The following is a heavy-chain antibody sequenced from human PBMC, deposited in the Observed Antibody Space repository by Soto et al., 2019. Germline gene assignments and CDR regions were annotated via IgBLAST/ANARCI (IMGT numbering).Heavy chain of an antibody. CDR1: GYTFTSYD. J-gene: IGHJ6*02. CDR3: AREWSAAGNYYGMDV. V-gene: IGHV1-8*01. D-gene: IGHD6-13*01. CDR2: MNTNNGYT. Sequence: QVQLVQSGAEVKKPGASVKVSCMTSGYTFTSYDINWVRQASGQGLEWVGWMNTNNGYTAYAPKCQGRVTVTRNTYIRTVYIELSSLRSEDTAVHYCAREWSAAGNYYGMDVWGQGTTVTVSS.